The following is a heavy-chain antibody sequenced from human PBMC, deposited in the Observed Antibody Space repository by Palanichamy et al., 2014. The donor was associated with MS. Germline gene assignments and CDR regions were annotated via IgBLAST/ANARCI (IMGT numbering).Heavy chain of an antibody. J-gene: IGHJ3*02. D-gene: IGHD3-10*01. CDR2: VFPGDSDT. CDR1: GYSFSSYW. CDR3: ARKREWFGEFLHAFDI. Sequence: EVQLVQSGAEVKKPGESLKISCKGSGYSFSSYWIGWVRQMPGKGLEWLGVVFPGDSDTRYSPSFQGQVTISADKSINTAYLQWSSLKASDTAIYYCARKREWFGEFLHAFDIWGQGTMVTVSS. V-gene: IGHV5-51*01.